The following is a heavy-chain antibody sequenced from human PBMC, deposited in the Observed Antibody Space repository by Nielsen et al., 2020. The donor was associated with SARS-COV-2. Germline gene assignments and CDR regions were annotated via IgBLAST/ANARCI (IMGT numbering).Heavy chain of an antibody. Sequence: GESLKISCPTSGFSFGDYGMTWVRQAPGKGLEWVAVIWYDGSNKYYADSVKGRFTISRDNSKNTVFLQMNSLSGDDTAVYFCGRLASWGQGTLVIVSS. CDR1: GFSFGDYG. CDR2: IWYDGSNK. V-gene: IGHV3-33*01. J-gene: IGHJ1*01. D-gene: IGHD2-21*01. CDR3: GRLAS.